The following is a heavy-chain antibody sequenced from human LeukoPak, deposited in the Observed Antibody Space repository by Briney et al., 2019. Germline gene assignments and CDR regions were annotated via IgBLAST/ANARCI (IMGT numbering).Heavy chain of an antibody. Sequence: GGSLRPSCAASGFTFSSYAMSWVRQAPGTGLEWVSAISGSGGSTYYADSVKGRFTISRDNSKNTLYLQMNSLRAEDTAVYYCAKFPIRITMIVVHYWGQGTLVTVSS. CDR3: AKFPIRITMIVVHY. CDR2: ISGSGGST. V-gene: IGHV3-23*01. J-gene: IGHJ4*02. D-gene: IGHD3-22*01. CDR1: GFTFSSYA.